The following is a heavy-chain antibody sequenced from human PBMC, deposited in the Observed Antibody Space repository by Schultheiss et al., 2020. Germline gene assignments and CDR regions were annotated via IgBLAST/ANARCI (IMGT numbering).Heavy chain of an antibody. CDR1: GFTFSSYG. CDR3: ARDRPSYSSSWFDY. J-gene: IGHJ4*02. Sequence: GESLKISCAASGFTFSSYGMHWVRQAPGKGLEWVAVISYDGSNKYYADSVKGRFTISRDNSKNTLFLQMNSLRAEDTAVYYCARDRPSYSSSWFDYWGQGTLVTVSS. V-gene: IGHV3-30*03. CDR2: ISYDGSNK. D-gene: IGHD6-13*01.